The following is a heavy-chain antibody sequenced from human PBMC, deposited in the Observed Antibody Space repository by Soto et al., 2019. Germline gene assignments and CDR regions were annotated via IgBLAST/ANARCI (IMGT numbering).Heavy chain of an antibody. D-gene: IGHD2-2*01. Sequence: QVQLVQSGAEVKKPGSSVKVSCKASGGTFSSYAISWVRQAPGQGLEWMGGIIPIFGTANYVQKFQGRVTITADESTSTAYMELSSLRSEDTAVYYCARGAGIVVVPAAMSYYYYGMDVWGQGTTVTVSS. CDR3: ARGAGIVVVPAAMSYYYYGMDV. CDR1: GGTFSSYA. V-gene: IGHV1-69*01. CDR2: IIPIFGTA. J-gene: IGHJ6*02.